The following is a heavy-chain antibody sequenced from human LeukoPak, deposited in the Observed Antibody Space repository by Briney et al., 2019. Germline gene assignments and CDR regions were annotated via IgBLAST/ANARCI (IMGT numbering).Heavy chain of an antibody. J-gene: IGHJ5*02. CDR2: VFYSGST. CDR1: GDSMNSSRYY. CDR3: ARRTVRLGEFSFYSWFDP. D-gene: IGHD3-16*01. V-gene: IGHV4-39*01. Sequence: PSETLSLTCTVSGDSMNSSRYYWGWPRQTPGKGPEWIGNVFYSGSTYYNPSLEGRVSVSVDTSKNQFFLRLASVTASDTAVYYCARRTVRLGEFSFYSWFDPWGQGMLVTVSS.